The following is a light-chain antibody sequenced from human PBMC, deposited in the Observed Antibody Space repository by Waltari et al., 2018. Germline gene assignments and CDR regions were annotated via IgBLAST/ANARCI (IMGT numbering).Light chain of an antibody. J-gene: IGLJ2*01. CDR1: SSNIGSNV. CDR3: AAWDDSLNGHVV. Sequence: QSVLTQPPSASGTPGQRVTISCSGSSSNIGSNVVNWYQQLPGSAPKLLIQSNNQRPSGVPDRFSGSKFGTSASLAISGLQSADEADYYCAAWDDSLNGHVVFGGGTKLTVL. V-gene: IGLV1-44*01. CDR2: SNN.